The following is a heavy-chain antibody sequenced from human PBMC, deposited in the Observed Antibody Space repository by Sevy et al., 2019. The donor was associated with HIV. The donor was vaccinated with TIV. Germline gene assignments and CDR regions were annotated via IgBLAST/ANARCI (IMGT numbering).Heavy chain of an antibody. V-gene: IGHV4-39*02. J-gene: IGHJ5*02. CDR2: FSYSGRA. CDR3: ARLHPGEEAGGWFDP. D-gene: IGHD3-16*01. Sequence: SETLSLTCTVSGDSIISSHYSWGWIRQPPGKGLEWIGTFSYSGRAYYSPSLKSRVTISVDTSTNHFSLKLTSVTAADTSVYYCARLHPGEEAGGWFDPWSQGTLVTVSS. CDR1: GDSIISSHYS.